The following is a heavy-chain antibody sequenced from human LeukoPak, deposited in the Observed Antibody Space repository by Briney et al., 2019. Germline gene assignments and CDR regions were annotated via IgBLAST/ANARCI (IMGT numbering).Heavy chain of an antibody. CDR1: GYTFTSYG. D-gene: IGHD3-22*01. J-gene: IGHJ4*02. CDR2: ISAYNGNT. Sequence: ASVKVSCKASGYTFTSYGISWVRQAPGQGLEWMGWISAYNGNTNYAQKLQGRVTMTTDTSTSTAYMELRSLRSDDTAVYYCARTFAGYYDSSGYYYWGQGTLVTVPS. CDR3: ARTFAGYYDSSGYYY. V-gene: IGHV1-18*01.